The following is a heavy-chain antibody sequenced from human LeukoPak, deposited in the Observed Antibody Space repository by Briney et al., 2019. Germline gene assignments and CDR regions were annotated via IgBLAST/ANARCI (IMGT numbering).Heavy chain of an antibody. CDR3: ARDKGASATFDP. D-gene: IGHD3-16*01. J-gene: IGHJ5*02. Sequence: SQTLSLTCTVSGGSINYGGYDWSWIRQHPGKGLEWIGYIYYSGSTYYNPSLKSRVTISVDTSKNQFSLKLSSVTAADTAVYYCARDKGASATFDPWDQGTLVTVSS. CDR2: IYYSGST. CDR1: GGSINYGGYD. V-gene: IGHV4-31*03.